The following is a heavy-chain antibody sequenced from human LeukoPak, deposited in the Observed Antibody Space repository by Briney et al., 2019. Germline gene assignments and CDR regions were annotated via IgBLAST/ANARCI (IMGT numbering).Heavy chain of an antibody. CDR3: VRDCGFHTFDY. V-gene: IGHV3-7*05. D-gene: IGHD2-21*01. CDR2: IKEDGSEK. J-gene: IGHJ4*02. CDR1: GFTFSGYW. Sequence: GGSLRLSCAASGFTFSGYWMTWVRQAPGKGLEYVVNIKEDGSEKYYVDSVKGRFTISRDNTKNSLYLQMSILRGDDTAVYYCVRDCGFHTFDYWGQGTLVTVSS.